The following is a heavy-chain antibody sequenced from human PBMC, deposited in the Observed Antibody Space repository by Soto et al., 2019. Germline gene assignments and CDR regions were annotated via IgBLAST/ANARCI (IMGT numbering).Heavy chain of an antibody. J-gene: IGHJ5*02. CDR2: VYYSGTT. CDR3: ARLRPPGNWFDP. Sequence: SETLSLTCIVSGGSIISSSYYWVWIRQPPGKGLEWIGDVYYSGTTHYIPSLKSRVTISVDTSKNQSSLRLSSVTAADTAVYYCARLRPPGNWFDPWGQGTLVTVSS. V-gene: IGHV4-39*01. CDR1: GGSIISSSYY.